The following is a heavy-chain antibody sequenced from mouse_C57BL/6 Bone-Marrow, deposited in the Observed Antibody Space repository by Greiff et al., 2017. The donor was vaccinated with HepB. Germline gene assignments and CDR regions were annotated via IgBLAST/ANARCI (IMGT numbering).Heavy chain of an antibody. V-gene: IGHV3-8*01. Sequence: EVQLVESGPGLAKPSQTLSLTCSVTGYSITSDYWNWIRKFPGNKLEYMGYISYSGSTYYNPSLKSRISITRDTSKNQYYLQLNSVTTEDTATYYCARLWDYYGSSYEYFDVWGTGTTVTVSS. CDR2: ISYSGST. J-gene: IGHJ1*03. CDR1: GYSITSDY. CDR3: ARLWDYYGSSYEYFDV. D-gene: IGHD1-1*01.